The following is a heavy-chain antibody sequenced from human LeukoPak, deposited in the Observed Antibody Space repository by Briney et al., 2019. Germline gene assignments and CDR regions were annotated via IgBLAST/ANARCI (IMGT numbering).Heavy chain of an antibody. Sequence: GGSLRLSCAASGFTFSIYAMSWVRQAPGKGLEWVSAIGTAGDTYYPGSVKGRFTISRDNSKNTLYLQMNSLRAEDTAVYYCASLEGWGQGTLVTVSS. CDR2: IGTAGDT. V-gene: IGHV3-23*01. D-gene: IGHD1-1*01. J-gene: IGHJ4*02. CDR1: GFTFSIYA. CDR3: ASLEG.